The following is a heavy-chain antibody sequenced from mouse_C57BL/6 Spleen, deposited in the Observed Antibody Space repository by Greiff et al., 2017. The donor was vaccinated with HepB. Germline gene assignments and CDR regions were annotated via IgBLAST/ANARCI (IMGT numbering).Heavy chain of an antibody. CDR1: GYTFTSYW. CDR3: ARLRSDYGNYVGHFDY. V-gene: IGHV1-72*01. J-gene: IGHJ2*01. Sequence: QVQLQQPGAELVKPGASVKLSCKASGYTFTSYWMHWVKQRPGRGLEWIGRIDPNSGGTKYNEKFKSKATLTVDKPSSPAYMQLSSLTSEDSAVYYCARLRSDYGNYVGHFDYWGQGTTLTVSS. CDR2: IDPNSGGT. D-gene: IGHD2-1*01.